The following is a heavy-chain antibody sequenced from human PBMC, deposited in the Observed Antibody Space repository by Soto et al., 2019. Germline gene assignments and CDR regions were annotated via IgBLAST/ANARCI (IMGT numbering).Heavy chain of an antibody. CDR1: GFTFSSYW. J-gene: IGHJ3*02. D-gene: IGHD1-1*01. CDR2: IKQDGSEK. CDR3: ARELERHNAFDI. V-gene: IGHV3-7*01. Sequence: PGGSLRLSCAASGFTFSSYWRSWVRQAPGKGLEWVANIKQDGSEKYYVDSVKGRFTISRDNAKNSLYLQMNSLRAEDTAVYYCARELERHNAFDIWGQGTMVTV.